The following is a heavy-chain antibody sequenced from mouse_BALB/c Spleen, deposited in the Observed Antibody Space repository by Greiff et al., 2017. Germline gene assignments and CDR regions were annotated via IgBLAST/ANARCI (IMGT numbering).Heavy chain of an antibody. CDR2: ISYDGSN. D-gene: IGHD1-1*01. Sequence: EVKVEESGPGLVKPSQSLSLTCSVTGYSITSGYYWNWIRQFPGNKLEWMGYISYDGSNNYNPSLKNRISITRDTSKNQFFLKLNSVTTEDTATYYCGYGSSYWYFDVWGAGTTVTVSS. V-gene: IGHV3-6*02. CDR3: GYGSSYWYFDV. J-gene: IGHJ1*01. CDR1: GYSITSGYY.